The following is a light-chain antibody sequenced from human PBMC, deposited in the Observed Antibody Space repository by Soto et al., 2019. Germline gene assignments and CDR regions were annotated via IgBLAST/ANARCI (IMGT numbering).Light chain of an antibody. Sequence: EIGLTQSPATLSLSPGERATRTCRASQSVSSYVAWYQQKPGQARRRLIYDASNRATGIPARFSGSGSGTDFTLTISSLEPEDFAVYYCQQRSNWPPITFGQGTRLEIK. V-gene: IGKV3-11*01. CDR2: DAS. CDR3: QQRSNWPPIT. J-gene: IGKJ5*01. CDR1: QSVSSY.